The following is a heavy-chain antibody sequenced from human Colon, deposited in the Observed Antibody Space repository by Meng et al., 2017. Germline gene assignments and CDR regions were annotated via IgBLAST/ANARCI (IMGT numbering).Heavy chain of an antibody. D-gene: IGHD3-22*01. CDR2: INPNSGGT. J-gene: IGHJ4*02. Sequence: QGQLVQSGAEVKKPGASVKVSCKASGYTFTGYYMHWVRQAPGQGLEWMGRINPNSGGTNYAQKFQGRVTMTRDTSISTAYMELSRLRSDDTAVYYCARLKVVVITGDSDVDYWGQGTLVTVSS. CDR3: ARLKVVVITGDSDVDY. V-gene: IGHV1-2*06. CDR1: GYTFTGYY.